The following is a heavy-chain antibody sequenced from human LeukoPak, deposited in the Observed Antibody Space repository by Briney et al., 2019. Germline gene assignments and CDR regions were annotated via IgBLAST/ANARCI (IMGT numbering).Heavy chain of an antibody. CDR2: IYYTGST. CDR1: GGSISSYY. V-gene: IGHV4-59*04. Sequence: PSETLSLTCTVSGGSISSYYWSWIRQPPGKGLEWIGSIYYTGSTNYNPSLKSRVTMSVDTSKNQFSLKVTSVTAADTAVYYCARLGYTGTRFQFDPWGQGTLVTVSS. D-gene: IGHD5-12*01. CDR3: ARLGYTGTRFQFDP. J-gene: IGHJ5*02.